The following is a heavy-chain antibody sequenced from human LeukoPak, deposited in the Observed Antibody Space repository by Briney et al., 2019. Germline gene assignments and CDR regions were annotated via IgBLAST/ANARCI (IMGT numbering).Heavy chain of an antibody. CDR3: ARSRAFNIGAFDT. CDR1: GASLSSASY. D-gene: IGHD2/OR15-2a*01. Sequence: LETLSLTCTVSGASLSSASYWAWIRQPPGKGVEWIAHIYNGVNTNYNPSLKSRVTISVDTSKNQFSLRLNSVTAADTAVYYCARSRAFNIGAFDTWGQGSLFTVSS. CDR2: IYNGVNT. V-gene: IGHV4-61*01. J-gene: IGHJ5*02.